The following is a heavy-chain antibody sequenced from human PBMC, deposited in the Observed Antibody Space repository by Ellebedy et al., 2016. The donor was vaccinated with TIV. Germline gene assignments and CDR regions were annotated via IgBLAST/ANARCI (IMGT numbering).Heavy chain of an antibody. CDR3: AREVGETTWYDY. J-gene: IGHJ4*02. Sequence: GGSLRLSCAASGFTFSDYTMNWVRQAPGKGLQWLSSISGSGGYIYYAESLKGRFTTYRDSAKNSVYLQMNSLRVEDTAVYYCAREVGETTWYDYWGPGTLVTVSS. V-gene: IGHV3-21*06. CDR1: GFTFSDYT. CDR2: ISGSGGYI. D-gene: IGHD3-10*01.